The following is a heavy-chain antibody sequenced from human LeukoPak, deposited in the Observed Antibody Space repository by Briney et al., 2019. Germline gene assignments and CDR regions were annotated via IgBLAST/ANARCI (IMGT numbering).Heavy chain of an antibody. CDR1: GGSFSGYY. J-gene: IGHJ4*02. CDR3: ARANYGGNYFDY. CDR2: INHSGST. V-gene: IGHV4-34*01. Sequence: PSETLSLTCAVYGGSFSGYYWSWIRQPPGKGLEWIGEINHSGSTNYNPSLKSRVTISVDTSKNQFSLKLSSVTAADTAVYYCARANYGGNYFDYWGQGTLVTVSS. D-gene: IGHD4-23*01.